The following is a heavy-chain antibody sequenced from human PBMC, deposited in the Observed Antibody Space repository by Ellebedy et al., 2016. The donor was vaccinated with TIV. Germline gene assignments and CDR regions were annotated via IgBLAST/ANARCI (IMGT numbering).Heavy chain of an antibody. CDR3: ARDARSSWLLNWYFDL. Sequence: PGGSLRLSCAASGFTVSSNYMSRVRQAPGKGLEWVSVIYSGGSTYYADSVKGRFTISRDNSKNTLYLQMNSLRAEDTAVYYCARDARSSWLLNWYFDLWGRGTLVTVSS. CDR1: GFTVSSNY. CDR2: IYSGGST. D-gene: IGHD6-13*01. J-gene: IGHJ2*01. V-gene: IGHV3-66*01.